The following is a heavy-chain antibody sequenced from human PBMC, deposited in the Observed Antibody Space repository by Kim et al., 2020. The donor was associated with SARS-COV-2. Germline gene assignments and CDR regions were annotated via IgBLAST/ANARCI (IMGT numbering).Heavy chain of an antibody. D-gene: IGHD3-9*01. Sequence: GGSLRLSCAASGFTFSSYWMSWVRQAPGKGLEWVANIKQDGSEKYYVDSVKGRFTISRDNAKNSLYLQMNSLRAEDTAVYYCARGADILTGYYNGFGRYFDYWGQGTLVTVSS. CDR2: IKQDGSEK. J-gene: IGHJ4*02. CDR3: ARGADILTGYYNGFGRYFDY. CDR1: GFTFSSYW. V-gene: IGHV3-7*01.